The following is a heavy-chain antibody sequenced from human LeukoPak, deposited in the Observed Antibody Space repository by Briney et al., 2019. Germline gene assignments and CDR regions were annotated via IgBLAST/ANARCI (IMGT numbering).Heavy chain of an antibody. V-gene: IGHV3-48*03. Sequence: PGGSLRLSCAASGFTFSRYKMHWIRQAPEKGLEWVSYISLSGSTTYYADSVRGRFTISKDNAKNTLYLQMNSLRAEDTAVYYCARDAGSDYASAFDIWGQGTMVTVSS. J-gene: IGHJ3*02. D-gene: IGHD5-12*01. CDR3: ARDAGSDYASAFDI. CDR1: GFTFSRYK. CDR2: ISLSGSTT.